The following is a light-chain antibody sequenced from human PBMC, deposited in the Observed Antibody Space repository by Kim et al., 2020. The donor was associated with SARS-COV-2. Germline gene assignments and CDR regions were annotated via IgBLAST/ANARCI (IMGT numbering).Light chain of an antibody. CDR2: AAS. CDR1: QNICSF. Sequence: DIQMTQSPSSLSASVGDRLTITCRASQNICSFLNWYQQMPGKAPKLLIYAASNLQSGVPSRFSGSGSGTDFTLTVSSLQPEDFATYYCQQSDSTPYTFGQGTKLEI. V-gene: IGKV1-39*01. J-gene: IGKJ2*01. CDR3: QQSDSTPYT.